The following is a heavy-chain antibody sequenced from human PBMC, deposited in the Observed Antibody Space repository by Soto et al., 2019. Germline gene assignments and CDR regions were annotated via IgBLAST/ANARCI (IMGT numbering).Heavy chain of an antibody. V-gene: IGHV3-30*18. D-gene: IGHD3-10*01. J-gene: IGHJ5*02. CDR3: AKGDGLWFGGFDP. CDR1: GFTFSSYG. Sequence: QVQLVESGGGVVQPGRSLRLSCAASGFTFSSYGMHWVRQAPGKGLEWVAVISYDGSNKYYADSVKGRFTMARDNSKNTLYLQMTSLRAEDTAVYYCAKGDGLWFGGFDPWGQGTLVTVSS. CDR2: ISYDGSNK.